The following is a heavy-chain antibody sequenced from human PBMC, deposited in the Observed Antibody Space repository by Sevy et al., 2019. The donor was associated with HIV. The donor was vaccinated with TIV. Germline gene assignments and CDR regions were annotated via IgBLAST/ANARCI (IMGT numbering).Heavy chain of an antibody. CDR2: ITQDGSDK. V-gene: IGHV3-7*03. CDR3: ARSWDYWGQMGY. D-gene: IGHD7-27*01. J-gene: IGHJ4*02. Sequence: GGSLRLSCAASGFTFTNYWMTWVRQAPGKGLEWVANITQDGSDKYDVESGKGRFNISRDNTKNSLYLQLNSRRAEDTAVYYCARSWDYWGQMGYWGQGTLVTVSS. CDR1: GFTFTNYW.